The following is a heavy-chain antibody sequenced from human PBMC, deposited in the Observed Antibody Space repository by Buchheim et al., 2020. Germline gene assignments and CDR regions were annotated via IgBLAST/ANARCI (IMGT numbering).Heavy chain of an antibody. CDR1: VESFSGYH. V-gene: IGHV4-34*01. J-gene: IGHJ5*02. Sequence: QVQLQQWGAGLLKPSETLSLTCAVYVESFSGYHWSWIRQPPGKGLEWLGEIYHSGSTNYNPSLKSRVAISVDTSKNQFSLKLSSVTAADTAVYYCARAGSGWYTGVRWFDPWGQGTL. D-gene: IGHD6-19*01. CDR2: IYHSGST. CDR3: ARAGSGWYTGVRWFDP.